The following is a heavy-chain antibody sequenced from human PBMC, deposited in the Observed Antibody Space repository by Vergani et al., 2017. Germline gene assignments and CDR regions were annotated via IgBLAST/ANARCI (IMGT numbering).Heavy chain of an antibody. J-gene: IGHJ4*02. CDR2: IQFDGSNQ. V-gene: IGHV3-30*02. D-gene: IGHD3-16*01. CDR3: AKHFRGWGIDY. CDR1: GFTLRNYD. Sequence: QVQLVESGGGVVQRGGSLRLPCAPSGFTLRNYDMQWIRQGPGKGLEFVAFIQFDGSNQYYADSVKGRFTLSRDFSKNTLYLQMNSLRTDDTATYYCAKHFRGWGIDYWGQGTQVIVSS.